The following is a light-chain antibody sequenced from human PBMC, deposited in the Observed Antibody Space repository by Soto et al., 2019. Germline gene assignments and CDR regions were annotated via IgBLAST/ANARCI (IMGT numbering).Light chain of an antibody. Sequence: EIVLTPTHAPLSVSPGERVTLSCRASQSVDINLAWYQQKPGQAPRLLIYGASTRATDMPGRFSGRGSGTEFTLTISSLQSEDYAVYYCQQHRNWPRTFGQGTKVDIK. CDR3: QQHRNWPRT. J-gene: IGKJ1*01. CDR1: QSVDIN. V-gene: IGKV3-15*01. CDR2: GAS.